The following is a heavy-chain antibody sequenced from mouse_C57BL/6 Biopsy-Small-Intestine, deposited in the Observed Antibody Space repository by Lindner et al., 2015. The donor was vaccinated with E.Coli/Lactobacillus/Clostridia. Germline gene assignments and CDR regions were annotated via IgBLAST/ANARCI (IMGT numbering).Heavy chain of an antibody. Sequence: VQLQESGPELVKSGASVKISCKASGYSFTGNHLNWVKQSPEKSLEWIGVINPNYDTTGYNQKFKGKATLTVDQSSSTAYMQLNSLTSEDSAVYYCARSSGNYPSYYFDFWGQGTTLTVSS. D-gene: IGHD2-1*01. J-gene: IGHJ2*01. CDR2: INPNYDTT. V-gene: IGHV1-39*01. CDR3: ARSSGNYPSYYFDF. CDR1: GYSFTGNH.